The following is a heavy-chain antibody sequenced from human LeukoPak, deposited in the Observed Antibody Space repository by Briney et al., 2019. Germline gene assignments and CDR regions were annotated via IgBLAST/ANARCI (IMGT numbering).Heavy chain of an antibody. CDR2: FYPGDSKT. V-gene: IGHV5-51*01. CDR1: GYRFTNYW. J-gene: IGHJ4*02. D-gene: IGHD2-21*01. Sequence: GESLKISCKGSGYRFTNYWIGWVRQMTGKGLEWMGSFYPGDSKTKYSPSLQGQVTISVDKSISTAYLQWSSLGASDSAMYYCARHRFCRDGGCYVDYWGQGTLVTVSS. CDR3: ARHRFCRDGGCYVDY.